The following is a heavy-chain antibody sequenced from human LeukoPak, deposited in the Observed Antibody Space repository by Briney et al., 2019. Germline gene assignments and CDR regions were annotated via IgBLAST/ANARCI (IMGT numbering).Heavy chain of an antibody. J-gene: IGHJ3*02. Sequence: SETLSLTCTVSGGSISSYYWSWIRQPPGEGLEWIGYIYYSGSTNYNPSLESRVTMSVDTSKNQFSLKLSSVTAADTAVYYFARASPPLYGGGGSCYREVFDIWGKGKMVTVS. D-gene: IGHD2-15*01. CDR3: ARASPPLYGGGGSCYREVFDI. CDR2: IYYSGST. V-gene: IGHV4-59*01. CDR1: GGSISSYY.